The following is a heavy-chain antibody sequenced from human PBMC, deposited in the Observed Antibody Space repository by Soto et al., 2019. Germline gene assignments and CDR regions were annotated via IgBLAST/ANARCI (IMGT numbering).Heavy chain of an antibody. CDR1: GFTFSNYA. J-gene: IGHJ4*02. CDR2: ISNGGINT. D-gene: IGHD1-26*01. Sequence: PGGSLRLSCAASGFTFSNYAMAWVRQAPGKGLEWVSTISNGGINTYYADSVKGRFTISRDNSTNTLDLHMNSLKAEDTAVFYCAKLSASSGSRLYLDYWGQGTLVTVSS. V-gene: IGHV3-23*01. CDR3: AKLSASSGSRLYLDY.